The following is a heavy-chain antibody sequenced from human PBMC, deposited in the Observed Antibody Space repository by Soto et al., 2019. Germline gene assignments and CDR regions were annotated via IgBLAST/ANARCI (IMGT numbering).Heavy chain of an antibody. CDR1: GFTFSSYA. CDR3: AKSSRRAHYYAMDV. CDR2: VSASGGGT. D-gene: IGHD6-6*01. J-gene: IGHJ6*02. V-gene: IGHV3-23*01. Sequence: PGGSLRLSCAASGFTFSSYAMNWVRQAPGKGLEWVAGVSASGGGTSYADFVKGRFTISRDNSKDTLYLQMHSLRAEDTAVYYCAKSSRRAHYYAMDVWGQGTTVTVSS.